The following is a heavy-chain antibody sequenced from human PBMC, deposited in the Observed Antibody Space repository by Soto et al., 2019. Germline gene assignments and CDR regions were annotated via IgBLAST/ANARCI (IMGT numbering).Heavy chain of an antibody. D-gene: IGHD2-15*01. J-gene: IGHJ4*02. V-gene: IGHV1-69*12. Sequence: QVQLVQSGAEVKKPGSSVKVSCKASGGTFCSYAISGVRQAPGQGLEWMGGIIPIFGTANYAQKFQGRVTITADESTSTAYMELSSLRSADTALYYCARESRYCSGGSCYFLPGIDYWGQGTLVTVSS. CDR3: ARESRYCSGGSCYFLPGIDY. CDR2: IIPIFGTA. CDR1: GGTFCSYA.